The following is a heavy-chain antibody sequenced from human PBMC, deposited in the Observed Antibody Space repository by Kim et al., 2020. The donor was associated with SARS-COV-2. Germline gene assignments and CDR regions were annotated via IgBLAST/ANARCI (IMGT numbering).Heavy chain of an antibody. D-gene: IGHD2-15*01. CDR2: IYYSGST. CDR3: AGLSGRSKAFDY. CDR1: GGSISSYY. J-gene: IGHJ4*02. Sequence: SETLSLTCTVSGGSISSYYWSWIRQPPGKGLEWIGYIYYSGSTNYNPSLKSRVTISVDTSKNQFSLKLSSVTAADTAVYYCAGLSGRSKAFDYWGQGTLVTVSS. V-gene: IGHV4-59*01.